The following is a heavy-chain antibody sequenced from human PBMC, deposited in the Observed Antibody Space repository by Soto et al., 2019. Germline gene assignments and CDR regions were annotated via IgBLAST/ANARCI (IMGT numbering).Heavy chain of an antibody. D-gene: IGHD6-13*01. J-gene: IGHJ4*02. Sequence: QVQLVESGGGVVQPGRSLRLSCAASGFTFSSYGMHWVRQAPGKGLEGVAVISYDGSNKYYADSVKGRFTISRDNSKNTLYLQMNSMRAEDTAVYYCAKSRGIAAAGLVTFDYWGQGTLVTVSS. V-gene: IGHV3-30*18. CDR3: AKSRGIAAAGLVTFDY. CDR1: GFTFSSYG. CDR2: ISYDGSNK.